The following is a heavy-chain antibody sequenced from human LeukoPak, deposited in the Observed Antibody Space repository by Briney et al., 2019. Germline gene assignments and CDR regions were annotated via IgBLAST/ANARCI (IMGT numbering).Heavy chain of an antibody. CDR1: GFIFSSFE. J-gene: IGHJ4*02. Sequence: GGSLRLSCEGSGFIFSSFEMDWVRQAPGKGLEWVSYISSSGKNIYYADSVKGRFTISRDNSKNSLCLQMNSLRAEDTAVYYCARDLRGIYNYGLAYWGQGTLVTVSS. CDR2: ISSSGKNI. D-gene: IGHD5-18*01. V-gene: IGHV3-48*03. CDR3: ARDLRGIYNYGLAY.